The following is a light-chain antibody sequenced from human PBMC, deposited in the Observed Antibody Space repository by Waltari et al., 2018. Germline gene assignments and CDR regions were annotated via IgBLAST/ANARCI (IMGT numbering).Light chain of an antibody. CDR3: QQLNSYPIT. CDR2: GSS. Sequence: DIQLTQSPSFLSASVGYRVTITCRASQDLSSHLAWYQKNPGKAPKLLVYGSSTLGSGLPTGISGGGSANEFTLTSSSLQPEDFATYYCQQLNSYPITFGQGTRLEI. CDR1: QDLSSH. J-gene: IGKJ5*01. V-gene: IGKV1-9*01.